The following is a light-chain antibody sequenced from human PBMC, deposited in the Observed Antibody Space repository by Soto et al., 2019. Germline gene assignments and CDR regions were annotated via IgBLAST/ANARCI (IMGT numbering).Light chain of an antibody. J-gene: IGKJ1*01. CDR2: GAS. V-gene: IGKV3-20*01. CDR1: QSVSSY. Sequence: EIVLTQSPATLSLSPGERATVSCRASQSVSSYLAWYQQKPGQAPRLLIYGASSRATGIPDRFSGSGSGTDFTLTISRLEPEDSAVYYCQQYGSSPPWTFGQGTKVDIK. CDR3: QQYGSSPPWT.